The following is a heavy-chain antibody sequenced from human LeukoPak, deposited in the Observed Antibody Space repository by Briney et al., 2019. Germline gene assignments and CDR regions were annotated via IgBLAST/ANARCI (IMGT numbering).Heavy chain of an antibody. V-gene: IGHV4-34*01. Sequence: SETLSLTCAVYGGSFSSYYWSWIRQPPGKGLEWIGEINHSGSTNYNPSLKSRVTISVDTSTNQFSLKVSSVTAADTAMYYCASEIIFGSFDYWGQGTLVTVSS. CDR3: ASEIIFGSFDY. J-gene: IGHJ4*02. CDR1: GGSFSSYY. CDR2: INHSGST. D-gene: IGHD3-3*01.